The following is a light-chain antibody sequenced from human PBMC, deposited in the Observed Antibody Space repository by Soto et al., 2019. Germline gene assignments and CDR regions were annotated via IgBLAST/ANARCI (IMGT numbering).Light chain of an antibody. Sequence: EVVMTHSPGTLALSPGYRGTRSCGASQTVRSNLAWYQQKSGQAPRVLIHGASTRATGVPDRFSGSGSGTDFTLTISSLQSEDFAVYYCQQYNEWPRTFGQGTKVDIK. CDR3: QQYNEWPRT. J-gene: IGKJ1*01. CDR1: QTVRSN. V-gene: IGKV3-15*01. CDR2: GAS.